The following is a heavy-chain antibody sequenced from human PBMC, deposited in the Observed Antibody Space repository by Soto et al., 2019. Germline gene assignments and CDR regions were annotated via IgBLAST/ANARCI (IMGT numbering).Heavy chain of an antibody. CDR2: ISYDGSNK. CDR3: ARDMGSSSWSSYYYYYGMDV. J-gene: IGHJ6*02. D-gene: IGHD6-13*01. CDR1: GFTFGSYA. V-gene: IGHV3-30-3*01. Sequence: PGGSLRLSCAASGFTFGSYAMHWVRQAPGKGLEWVAVISYDGSNKYYADSVKGRFTISRDNSKNTLYLQVNSLRAEDTAVYYCARDMGSSSWSSYYYYYGMDVWGHGTTVTVSS.